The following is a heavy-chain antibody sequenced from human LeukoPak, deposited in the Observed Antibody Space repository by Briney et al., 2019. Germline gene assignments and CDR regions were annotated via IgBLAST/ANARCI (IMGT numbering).Heavy chain of an antibody. CDR2: ISAYNGNT. D-gene: IGHD6-13*01. J-gene: IGHJ4*02. CDR3: ARDTSSSWEAFDY. Sequence: ASVKVSCKASGYTFTSYGISWVRQAPGQGLAWMGWISAYNGNTNYAQKLQGRVTMTTDTSTSTACMELRSLRSDDTAVYYCARDTSSSWEAFDYWGQGTLVTVSS. CDR1: GYTFTSYG. V-gene: IGHV1-18*01.